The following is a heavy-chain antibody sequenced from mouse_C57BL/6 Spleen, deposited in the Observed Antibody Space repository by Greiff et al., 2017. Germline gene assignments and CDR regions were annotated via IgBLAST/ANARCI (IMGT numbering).Heavy chain of an antibody. J-gene: IGHJ4*01. D-gene: IGHD2-4*01. CDR2: IHPNSGST. CDR1: GYTFTSYW. Sequence: QVQLHQPGAELVKPGASVKLSCKASGYTFTSYWMHWVKQRPGQGLEWIGMIHPNSGSTNYNEKFKSKATLTVDKSSSTAYMQLSSLTSEDSAVYYCARDYYDYDVDYYAMDYWGQGTSVTVSS. CDR3: ARDYYDYDVDYYAMDY. V-gene: IGHV1-64*01.